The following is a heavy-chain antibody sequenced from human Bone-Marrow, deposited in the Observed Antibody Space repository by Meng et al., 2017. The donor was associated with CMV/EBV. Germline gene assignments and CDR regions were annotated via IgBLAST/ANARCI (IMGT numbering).Heavy chain of an antibody. CDR2: INHSGSN. CDR3: AREVTHCSSTSCSDHAFDI. CDR1: GGSFSGYY. V-gene: IGHV4-34*01. D-gene: IGHD2-2*01. J-gene: IGHJ3*02. Sequence: SQTLSLTCAVYGGSFSGYYWSWIRQPPGKGLEWIGEINHSGSNNYNPCLKGRVTISVDTSKNQFTLKLSSVTAADTAVYYCAREVTHCSSTSCSDHAFDIWGQGTMVTVSS.